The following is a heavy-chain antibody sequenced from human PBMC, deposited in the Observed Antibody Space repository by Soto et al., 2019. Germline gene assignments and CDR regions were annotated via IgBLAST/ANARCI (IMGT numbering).Heavy chain of an antibody. Sequence: ASVKVSCKASGGTFSSYTISWVRQAPGQGLEWMGRIIPILGIANYAQKFQGRVTITADKSTSTAYMELSSLRSEDTAVYYCARDLSGIIVATTNWFDPWGQGTLVTVSS. CDR2: IIPILGIA. CDR1: GGTFSSYT. V-gene: IGHV1-69*04. J-gene: IGHJ5*02. D-gene: IGHD5-12*01. CDR3: ARDLSGIIVATTNWFDP.